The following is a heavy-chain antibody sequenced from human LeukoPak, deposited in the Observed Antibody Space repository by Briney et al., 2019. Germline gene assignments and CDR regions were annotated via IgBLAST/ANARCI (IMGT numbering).Heavy chain of an antibody. V-gene: IGHV3-11*06. CDR1: GFTFSDYY. Sequence: GGSLRLSCAASGFTFSDYYMSWIRQAPGKGLEWISYISHSNDYTNYADSVKGRFTMSRDNAKNSPYLQMNSLRAEDTAVYYCARGNINSVAMFDYWGQGTLVTVSS. D-gene: IGHD2/OR15-2a*01. J-gene: IGHJ4*02. CDR3: ARGNINSVAMFDY. CDR2: ISHSNDYT.